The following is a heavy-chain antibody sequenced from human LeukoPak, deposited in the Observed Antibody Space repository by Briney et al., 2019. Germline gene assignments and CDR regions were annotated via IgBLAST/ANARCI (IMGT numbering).Heavy chain of an antibody. Sequence: ASVKVSCKASGYTFTGYYMHWVRQAPGQGLEWMGWINPNSGGTNYAQKFQGRVTMTRDTSISTAYMELSRLRSDDTAVYYRARSPKPLRRYFDYWGQGTLVTVSS. V-gene: IGHV1-2*02. D-gene: IGHD1-14*01. CDR2: INPNSGGT. J-gene: IGHJ4*02. CDR3: ARSPKPLRRYFDY. CDR1: GYTFTGYY.